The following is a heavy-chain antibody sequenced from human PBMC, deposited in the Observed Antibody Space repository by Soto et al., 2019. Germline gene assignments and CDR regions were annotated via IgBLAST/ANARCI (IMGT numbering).Heavy chain of an antibody. CDR1: GGSISSSSYY. V-gene: IGHV4-39*01. Sequence: SETLSLTCTVSGGSISSSSYYWGWIRQPPGKGLEWIGSIYYSGSTYYNPSLKSRVTISVDTSKNQFSLKLSSVTAADTAVYYCASSYYYDSSGYYYPSLWGQGTLVTVSS. CDR2: IYYSGST. D-gene: IGHD3-22*01. CDR3: ASSYYYDSSGYYYPSL. J-gene: IGHJ4*02.